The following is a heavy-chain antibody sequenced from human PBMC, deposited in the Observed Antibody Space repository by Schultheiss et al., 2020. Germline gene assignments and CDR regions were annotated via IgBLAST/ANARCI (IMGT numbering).Heavy chain of an antibody. J-gene: IGHJ5*02. CDR1: GGSFSGYY. V-gene: IGHV4-59*12. Sequence: SETLSLTCAVYGGSFSGYYWSWIRQPPGKGLEWIGYIYYSGSTNYNPSLKSRVTISVDTSKNQFSLKLSSVTAADTAVYYCARWGQWFDPWGPGILVTVSA. D-gene: IGHD3-16*01. CDR3: ARWGQWFDP. CDR2: IYYSGST.